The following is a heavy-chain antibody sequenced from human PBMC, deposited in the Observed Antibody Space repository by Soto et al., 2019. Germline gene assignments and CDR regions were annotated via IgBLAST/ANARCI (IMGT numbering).Heavy chain of an antibody. Sequence: EVQLVESGGGLIQPGGSLRLSCAASGFTVSSNYMSWVRQAPGKGLEWVSCIYSGGSTYYADSVKGRFTISRDNSKNTLYLQMNSLRAEDTAVYYCARDLGCSSTSCYRAYSYYGMDVWGQGTTVTVSS. CDR1: GFTVSSNY. V-gene: IGHV3-53*01. D-gene: IGHD2-2*01. J-gene: IGHJ6*02. CDR2: IYSGGST. CDR3: ARDLGCSSTSCYRAYSYYGMDV.